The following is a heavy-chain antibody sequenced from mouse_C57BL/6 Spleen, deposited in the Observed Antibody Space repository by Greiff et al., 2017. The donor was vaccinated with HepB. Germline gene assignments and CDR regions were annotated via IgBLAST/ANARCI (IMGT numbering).Heavy chain of an antibody. CDR2: IYPGDGDT. D-gene: IGHD1-1*01. J-gene: IGHJ4*01. V-gene: IGHV1-80*01. CDR1: GYAFSSYW. CDR3: ARYYGSNYAMDY. Sequence: QVQLKESGAELVKPGASVKISCKASGYAFSSYWMNWVKQRPGKGLEWIGQIYPGDGDTNYNGKFKGKATLTADKSSSTAYMQLSSLTSEDSAVYLCARYYGSNYAMDYWGQGTSVTVSS.